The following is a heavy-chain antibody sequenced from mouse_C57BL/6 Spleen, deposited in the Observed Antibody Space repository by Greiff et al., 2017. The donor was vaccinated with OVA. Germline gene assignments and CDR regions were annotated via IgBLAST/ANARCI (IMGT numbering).Heavy chain of an antibody. Sequence: VQLQQSGTVLARPGASVKMSCKTSGYTFTSYWMHWVKQRPGQGLEWIGAIYPGNSDTSYNQKFKGKAKLTAVTSASTAYMELSSLTNEDSAVYYCTRGAYYYYGSSPWYFDVWGTGTTVTVSS. CDR3: TRGAYYYYGSSPWYFDV. V-gene: IGHV1-5*01. J-gene: IGHJ1*03. CDR1: GYTFTSYW. D-gene: IGHD1-1*01. CDR2: IYPGNSDT.